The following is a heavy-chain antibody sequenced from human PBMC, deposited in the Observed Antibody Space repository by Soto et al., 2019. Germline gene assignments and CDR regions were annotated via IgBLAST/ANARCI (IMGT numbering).Heavy chain of an antibody. CDR1: GGSISSGDYY. CDR2: IYYSGST. Sequence: SETLSLTCTVSGGSISSGDYYWSWIRQPPGKGLEWIGYIYYSGSTYYNPTLKSRVYISVDTSKNRFSLNLTSVTAADTAVYYCARDRRHDYRSGYPDYWGQGTLVTVSS. CDR3: ARDRRHDYRSGYPDY. J-gene: IGHJ4*02. V-gene: IGHV4-30-4*01. D-gene: IGHD3-3*01.